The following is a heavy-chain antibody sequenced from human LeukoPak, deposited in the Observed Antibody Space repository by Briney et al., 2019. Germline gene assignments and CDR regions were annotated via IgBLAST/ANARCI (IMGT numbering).Heavy chain of an antibody. D-gene: IGHD3-16*01. J-gene: IGHJ6*03. Sequence: SETLSLTCTVSGYSISSGYYWGWIRQPPGKGLEWIGSIYHSGSTFYNPSLKSRVTISVDTSKDQFSLKLSSVTAADTAVYYCARESRFWERGYSYYYRDVWGKGTTVTVPS. V-gene: IGHV4-38-2*02. CDR2: IYHSGST. CDR3: ARESRFWERGYSYYYRDV. CDR1: GYSISSGYY.